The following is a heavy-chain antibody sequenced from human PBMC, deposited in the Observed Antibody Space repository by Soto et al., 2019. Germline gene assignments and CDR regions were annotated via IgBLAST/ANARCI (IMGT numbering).Heavy chain of an antibody. CDR1: GGSISSGGYY. V-gene: IGHV4-31*03. D-gene: IGHD2-15*01. CDR2: IYYSGST. Sequence: QVQLQESGPGLVKPSQTLSLTCTVSGGSISSGGYYWSWIRQHPGKGLEWIGYIYYSGSTYYNPSLKRRVTISVDTSKNQFSLKLSSVTAADTAVYYCARVSGAYCSGGSCYSYFDYWGQGTLVTVSS. J-gene: IGHJ4*02. CDR3: ARVSGAYCSGGSCYSYFDY.